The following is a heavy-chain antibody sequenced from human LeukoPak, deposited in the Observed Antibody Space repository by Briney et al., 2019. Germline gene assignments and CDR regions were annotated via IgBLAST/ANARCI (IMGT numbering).Heavy chain of an antibody. CDR1: GYTFTGYY. V-gene: IGHV1-2*02. Sequence: ASVTVSCKASGYTFTGYYMHWVRQAPGQGLEWMGWINPNSGGTNYAQKFQGRVTMTRDTSISTAYMELSRLRSDDTAVYYCARAGGWSDSPGTFDYWGRGTLVTVSS. J-gene: IGHJ4*02. D-gene: IGHD1-14*01. CDR3: ARAGGWSDSPGTFDY. CDR2: INPNSGGT.